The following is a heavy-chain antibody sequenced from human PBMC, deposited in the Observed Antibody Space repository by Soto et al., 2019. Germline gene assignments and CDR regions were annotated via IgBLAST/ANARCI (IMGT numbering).Heavy chain of an antibody. CDR3: ARQQWLTSVWFDP. V-gene: IGHV4-59*01. CDR2: IYYSGST. D-gene: IGHD6-19*01. J-gene: IGHJ5*02. Sequence: SETLSLTCTVSGVSISSYYWSWIRQPPGKGLEWIGYIYYSGSTNYNPSLKSRVTISVDTSKNQFSLKLSSVTAADTAVYYCARQQWLTSVWFDPWGQGTLVTVSS. CDR1: GVSISSYY.